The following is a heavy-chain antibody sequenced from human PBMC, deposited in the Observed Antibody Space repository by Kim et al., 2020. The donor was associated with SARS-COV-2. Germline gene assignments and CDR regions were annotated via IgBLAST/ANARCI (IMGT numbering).Heavy chain of an antibody. CDR1: GFIFTNYD. J-gene: IGHJ4*02. Sequence: GGSLRLSCAASGFIFTNYDIHWVRRPPGKGLEWVSGIGVPGATSNQASLKGRFTASRENAKNSVYFQMISRIAGETAVYYCARNLRGRGGTTTVLDKWGQGTLGTVSS. V-gene: IGHV3-13*01. D-gene: IGHD1-26*01. CDR3: ARNLRGRGGTTTVLDK. CDR2: IGVPGAT.